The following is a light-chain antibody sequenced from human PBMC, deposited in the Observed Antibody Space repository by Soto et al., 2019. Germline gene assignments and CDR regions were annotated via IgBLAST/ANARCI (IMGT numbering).Light chain of an antibody. V-gene: IGKV1-5*01. CDR1: QSISSW. CDR2: DAS. J-gene: IGKJ1*01. Sequence: VKMTQSPSTLSASVGDRVTITCRASQSISSWLAWYQQKPGKAPKLLIYDASSLESGVPSRFSGSGSGTDFTLTISSLQPEDFATYYCQHYNSYSEAFGHGAKVDI. CDR3: QHYNSYSEA.